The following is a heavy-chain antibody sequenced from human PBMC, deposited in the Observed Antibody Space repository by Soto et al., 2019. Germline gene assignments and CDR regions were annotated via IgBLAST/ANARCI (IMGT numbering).Heavy chain of an antibody. V-gene: IGHV4-4*07. CDR1: GGSISSYY. D-gene: IGHD1-1*01. CDR3: VRDGTKTLRDWFDP. J-gene: IGHJ5*02. CDR2: IYTSGST. Sequence: SETLSLTCTVSGGSISSYYWSWIRQPAGKGLEWIGRIYTSGSTNYNPSLKSRVTMSVDTSKNQFSLKLRTVTAADTAVYYCVRDGTKTLRDWFDPWGQGISVTV.